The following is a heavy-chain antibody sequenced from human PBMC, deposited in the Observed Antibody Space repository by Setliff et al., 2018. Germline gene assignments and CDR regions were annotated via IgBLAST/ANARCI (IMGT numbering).Heavy chain of an antibody. CDR2: IYSSGII. J-gene: IGHJ4*02. CDR3: ARQRRIWNDLDYFDY. CDR1: GGSISSGTFY. D-gene: IGHD1-1*01. V-gene: IGHV4-61*09. Sequence: SETLSLTCTVSGGSISSGTFYWTWLRQPAGKGLEWIGHIYSSGIINYNPSLVSRVTISIDTSKSQFSLRLSSVTAADTAVYYCARQRRIWNDLDYFDYWGQGTLVTVS.